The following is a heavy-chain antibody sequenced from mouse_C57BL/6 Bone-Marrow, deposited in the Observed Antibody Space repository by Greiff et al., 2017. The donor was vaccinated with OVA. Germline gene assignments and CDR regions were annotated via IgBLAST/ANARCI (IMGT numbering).Heavy chain of an antibody. CDR2: ISSGGDYI. D-gene: IGHD1-1*01. J-gene: IGHJ3*01. Sequence: EVQLVESGEGLVKPGGSLKLSCAASGFTFSSYAMSWVRQTPEKRLEWVAYISSGGDYIYYADTVKGRFTISRDNARNTLYLQMSRLKSVDTAMYDCTREATVDPFAYWGQGTLVTVSA. CDR3: TREATVDPFAY. V-gene: IGHV5-9-1*02. CDR1: GFTFSSYA.